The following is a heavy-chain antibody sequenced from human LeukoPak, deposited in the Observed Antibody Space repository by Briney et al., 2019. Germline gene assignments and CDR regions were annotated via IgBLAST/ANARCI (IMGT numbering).Heavy chain of an antibody. V-gene: IGHV3-7*01. CDR3: ARASGYSYVYMDI. Sequence: GGSLRLSCAASGFTFSSYWMSWVRQAPGKGLEWVANIKQDGSEKYYVDSVKGRFTISRDNAKNSLYLQMNSLRAEDTAVYYCARASGYSYVYMDIWGKGTTVTISS. CDR2: IKQDGSEK. J-gene: IGHJ6*03. D-gene: IGHD5-18*01. CDR1: GFTFSSYW.